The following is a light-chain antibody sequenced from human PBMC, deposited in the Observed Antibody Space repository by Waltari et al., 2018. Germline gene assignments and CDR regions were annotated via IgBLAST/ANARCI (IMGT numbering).Light chain of an antibody. CDR1: SSDVGGYNY. Sequence: QSALTQPASVSGSPGQSLTISCPGTSSDVGGYNYVSWYQQLPGNAPKLMIYDVTRWPSGVSNRFSGSKSGNTASLTIFGLQAEDEADYYCASYTSTRTVIFGGGTRVTVL. V-gene: IGLV2-14*01. CDR2: DVT. CDR3: ASYTSTRTVI. J-gene: IGLJ2*01.